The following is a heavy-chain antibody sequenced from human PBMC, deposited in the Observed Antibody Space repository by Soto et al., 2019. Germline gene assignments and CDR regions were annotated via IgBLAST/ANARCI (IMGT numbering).Heavy chain of an antibody. D-gene: IGHD3-10*01. CDR3: ARDQLWFGDFNTWGMDV. CDR2: IYHSGST. V-gene: IGHV4-4*02. CDR1: GGSISSSNW. J-gene: IGHJ6*02. Sequence: QVQLQESGPGLVKPSGTLSLTCAVSGGSISSSNWWGWVRQPPGKGLEWIGEIYHSGSTNYNPSLKSRVTISVDKSKNQFSLKLSSVTAAETAVYYCARDQLWFGDFNTWGMDVWGQGTTVTVSS.